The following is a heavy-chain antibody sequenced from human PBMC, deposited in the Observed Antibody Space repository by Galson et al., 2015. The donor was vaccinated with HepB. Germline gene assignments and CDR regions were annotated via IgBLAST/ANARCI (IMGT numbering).Heavy chain of an antibody. Sequence: VKVSCKASGYTFTRHAINWVRQAPGQGLEWMGWINTNTGNPMYAQGFTGRFVFFLDTSVSTAYVQISSLKTEDTAVYYCARDDSGSYRYGMDVWGQGTTVTVS. CDR2: INTNTGNP. D-gene: IGHD1-26*01. J-gene: IGHJ6*02. CDR1: GYTFTRHA. CDR3: ARDDSGSYRYGMDV. V-gene: IGHV7-4-1*02.